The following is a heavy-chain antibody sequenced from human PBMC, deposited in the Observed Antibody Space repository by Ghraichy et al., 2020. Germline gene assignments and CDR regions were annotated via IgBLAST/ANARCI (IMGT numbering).Heavy chain of an antibody. Sequence: SETLSLTCTVSGGSISSNNYYWGWIRQPPGKGLEWIGSIYYSGSADYNPSLKSRVTISIDTSKKYFSLKLSSVTAADTAVYYCARRMIGGSYYHWYFDLWGRGTLVTVSS. CDR2: IYYSGSA. J-gene: IGHJ2*01. D-gene: IGHD1-26*01. CDR1: GGSISSNNYY. CDR3: ARRMIGGSYYHWYFDL. V-gene: IGHV4-39*02.